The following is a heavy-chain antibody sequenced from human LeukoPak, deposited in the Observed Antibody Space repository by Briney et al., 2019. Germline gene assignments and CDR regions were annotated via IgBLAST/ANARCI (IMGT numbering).Heavy chain of an antibody. CDR3: ARDRVAARSIDY. CDR1: GFTFSDYY. J-gene: IGHJ4*02. CDR2: ISSSGSTI. V-gene: IGHV3-11*01. D-gene: IGHD6-6*01. Sequence: GGSLRLSCAASGFTFSDYYMSWIRQAPGKGLKWVSYISSSGSTIYYADSVKGRFTISRDNAKNSLYLQMNSLRAEDTAVYYCARDRVAARSIDYWGQGTLVTVSS.